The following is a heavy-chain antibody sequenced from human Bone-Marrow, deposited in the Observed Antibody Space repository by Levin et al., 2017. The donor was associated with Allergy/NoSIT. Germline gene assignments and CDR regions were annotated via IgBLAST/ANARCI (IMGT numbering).Heavy chain of an antibody. J-gene: IGHJ4*02. D-gene: IGHD3-10*01. Sequence: GGSLRLSCAASGFTFGDYPMSWVRQAPGKGLEWVSSMSTSSYIYYADSVKGRFTISRDNAKNSLYLQMNSLRAADTGVYYCAKVIRASLWVDLPDQWGQGTLVTVSS. CDR1: GFTFGDYP. CDR3: AKVIRASLWVDLPDQ. CDR2: MSTSSYI. V-gene: IGHV3-69-1*01.